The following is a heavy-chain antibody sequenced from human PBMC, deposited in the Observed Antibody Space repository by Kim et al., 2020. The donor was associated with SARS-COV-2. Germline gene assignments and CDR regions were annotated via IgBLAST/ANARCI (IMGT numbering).Heavy chain of an antibody. V-gene: IGHV4-39*01. CDR3: ARRGVRGVIGFDP. Sequence: YHPPLRSRVPISVATSKNQFSLKMSSVTATDTAVYYCARRGVRGVIGFDPWGQGTLVTVSS. D-gene: IGHD3-10*01. J-gene: IGHJ5*02.